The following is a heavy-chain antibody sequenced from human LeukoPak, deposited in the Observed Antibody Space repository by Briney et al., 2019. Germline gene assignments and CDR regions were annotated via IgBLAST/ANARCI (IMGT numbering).Heavy chain of an antibody. V-gene: IGHV3-48*03. CDR3: ARDIPGTTSLFDY. Sequence: PGESLRLSCAASGFTFSSYEMNWVRQAPGKGLEWVSYMNRSDSTIYYADSVKGRFTISRDNAKNSLYLQMNSLRAEDTAVYYCARDIPGTTSLFDYWGQGTLVTV. J-gene: IGHJ4*02. CDR2: MNRSDSTI. D-gene: IGHD1-1*01. CDR1: GFTFSSYE.